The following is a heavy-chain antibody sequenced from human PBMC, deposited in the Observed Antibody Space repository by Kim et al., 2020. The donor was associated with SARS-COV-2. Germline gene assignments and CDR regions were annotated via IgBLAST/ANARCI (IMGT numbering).Heavy chain of an antibody. D-gene: IGHD3-16*02. CDR2: INHSGST. Sequence: SETLSLTCAVYGGSFSGYYWSWIRQPPGKGLEWIGEINHSGSTNYNPSLKSRVTISVDTSKNQFSLKLSSVTAADTAVYYCARGGFSARIGLGWFDPWGQGTLVTVSS. CDR3: ARGGFSARIGLGWFDP. J-gene: IGHJ5*02. CDR1: GGSFSGYY. V-gene: IGHV4-34*01.